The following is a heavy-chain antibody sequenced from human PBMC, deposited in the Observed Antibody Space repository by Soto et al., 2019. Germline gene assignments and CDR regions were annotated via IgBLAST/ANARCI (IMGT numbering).Heavy chain of an antibody. CDR3: ARGPNSDT. Sequence: EERLVQSGGGLIQPGGSLRLSCAASGFSVGGNYMSWVRQAPGKGLECVSLTYSGGNPYYADSVKGRFTLSRDNSKNTLYLQMNSLRVEDTALSFCARGPNSDTWGQGTLVTVSS. J-gene: IGHJ5*02. V-gene: IGHV3-53*01. CDR1: GFSVGGNY. CDR2: TYSGGNP.